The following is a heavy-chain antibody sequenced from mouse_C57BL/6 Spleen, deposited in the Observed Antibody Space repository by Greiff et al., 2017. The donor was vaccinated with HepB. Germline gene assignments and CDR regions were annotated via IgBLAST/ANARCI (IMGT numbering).Heavy chain of an antibody. CDR1: GYAFSSSW. J-gene: IGHJ4*01. CDR2: IYPGDGDT. CDR3: ARDGYYGSSDY. D-gene: IGHD1-1*01. V-gene: IGHV1-82*01. Sequence: VQLQQSGPELVKPGASVRISCKASGYAFSSSWMNWVKQRPGKGLEWIGRIYPGDGDTNYNGKFKGKATLTADKSSSTAYMQLSSLTSEDSAVYCCARDGYYGSSDYWGQGTSVTVSS.